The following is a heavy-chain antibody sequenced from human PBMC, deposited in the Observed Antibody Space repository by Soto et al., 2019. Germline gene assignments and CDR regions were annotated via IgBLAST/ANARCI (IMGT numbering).Heavy chain of an antibody. CDR3: ARGRGYSGDDHYYYFDMDV. CDR2: SIPIFGTA. D-gene: IGHD5-12*01. V-gene: IGHV1-69*01. Sequence: QVQLVQSGAEVKKPGSSVKVSCKASGGTFNNYPITWVRQAPGEGLGWMGGSIPIFGTANSAQKFQGRVTISVDESTSTAYMELSSLRSEDTAVYYCARGRGYSGDDHYYYFDMDVWGQGTTVTVSS. CDR1: GGTFNNYP. J-gene: IGHJ6*02.